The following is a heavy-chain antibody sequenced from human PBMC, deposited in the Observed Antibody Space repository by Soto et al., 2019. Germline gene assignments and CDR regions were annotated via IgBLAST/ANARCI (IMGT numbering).Heavy chain of an antibody. CDR2: ISGSGGST. CDR1: GFTFISYA. V-gene: IGHV3-23*01. Sequence: GGSLRLSCAASGFTFISYAMSWVRQAPGKGLEWVSAISGSGGSTYYADSVKGRFTISRDNSKNTPYLQMNSLRAEDTAVYYCAKVGYDFWSGYLRPDFDYWGQGTLVTVSS. D-gene: IGHD3-3*01. CDR3: AKVGYDFWSGYLRPDFDY. J-gene: IGHJ4*02.